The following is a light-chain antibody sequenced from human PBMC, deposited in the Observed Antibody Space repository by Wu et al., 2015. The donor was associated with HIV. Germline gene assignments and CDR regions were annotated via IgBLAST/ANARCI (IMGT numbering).Light chain of an antibody. J-gene: IGKJ5*01. Sequence: EIVLTQSPGTLSLSPGERATLSCRASQSVSNKYLAWFQQKPGQAPRLLIYGASSRATGIPDRFSGSGSGTDFTLTINRLEPEDFAVYYCQQGSNWPLTFGQGTRLEIK. CDR2: GAS. CDR1: QSVSNKY. CDR3: QQGSNWPLT. V-gene: IGKV3D-20*02.